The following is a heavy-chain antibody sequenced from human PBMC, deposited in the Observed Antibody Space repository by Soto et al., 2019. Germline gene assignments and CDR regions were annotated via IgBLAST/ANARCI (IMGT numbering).Heavy chain of an antibody. CDR3: AKYSGGYYYSFPDY. V-gene: IGHV3-23*01. D-gene: IGHD3-22*01. J-gene: IGHJ4*02. Sequence: GGSLRLSCAASGFTFSSYAMSWVRQAPGKGLEWVSGISDSGGSTYYVDSVKGRFTISRDNSKNTLYLQMNSLRAEDTAVYYCAKYSGGYYYSFPDYWGQGTLVTVSS. CDR1: GFTFSSYA. CDR2: ISDSGGST.